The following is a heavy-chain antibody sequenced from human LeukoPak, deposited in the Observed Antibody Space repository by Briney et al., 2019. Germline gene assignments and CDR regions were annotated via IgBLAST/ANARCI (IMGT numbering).Heavy chain of an antibody. CDR3: ARTRYSGRYGDYFDY. CDR1: GGSISSYY. J-gene: IGHJ4*02. Sequence: SETLSLTCTVSGGSISSYYWSWLRQPPGKGLEWIGYIYYSGSTNYNPSLKSRVTISVDASKGQFSLKLSSVAAAETAVYYCARTRYSGRYGDYFDYWGQGTLVTVSS. CDR2: IYYSGST. D-gene: IGHD1-26*01. V-gene: IGHV4-59*08.